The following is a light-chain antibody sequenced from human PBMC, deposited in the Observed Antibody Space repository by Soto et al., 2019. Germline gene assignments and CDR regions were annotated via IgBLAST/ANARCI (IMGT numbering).Light chain of an antibody. CDR2: GAS. V-gene: IGKV3D-15*01. CDR3: QQVNDWPRSLT. J-gene: IGKJ4*01. CDR1: QNVDNN. Sequence: EIVMTQSPATLSVSPGERATLSCRASQNVDNNLAWYQQKPGQAPSLLIFGASTRATGVPARFSGSGFGTEFTLTISSLQSEDFAIYYCQQVNDWPRSLTFGGGTKVEIK.